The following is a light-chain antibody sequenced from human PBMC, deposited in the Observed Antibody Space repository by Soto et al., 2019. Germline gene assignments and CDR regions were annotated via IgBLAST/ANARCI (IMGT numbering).Light chain of an antibody. CDR2: TTN. J-gene: IGLJ2*01. V-gene: IGLV8-61*01. CDR1: SGSVSASYY. Sequence: QAVVTQEPSFSVSPGGTVTLTCGLSSGSVSASYYPSWYQQTPGQATRTLIYTTNTRSSGVPDRFSGSILGNKAARTITGAQADDESDYYCVLYMGSGILVLGGGTKVTVL. CDR3: VLYMGSGILV.